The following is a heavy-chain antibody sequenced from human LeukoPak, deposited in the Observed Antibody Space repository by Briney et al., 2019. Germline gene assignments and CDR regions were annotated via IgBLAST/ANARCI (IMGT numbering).Heavy chain of an antibody. J-gene: IGHJ4*02. V-gene: IGHV3-23*01. Sequence: GGSLRLSCAASGFTFTNYAMAWVRQAPGKGLEWVSALSNSGVSTYYADSVKGRFTISRDNSKNTLYVQMNSLRAEDTAVYYCAGVDGYSSGWNVDYWGQGTLVTVSS. D-gene: IGHD6-19*01. CDR2: LSNSGVST. CDR1: GFTFTNYA. CDR3: AGVDGYSSGWNVDY.